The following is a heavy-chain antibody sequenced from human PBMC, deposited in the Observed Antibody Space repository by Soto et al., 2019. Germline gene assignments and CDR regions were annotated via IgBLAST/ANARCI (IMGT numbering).Heavy chain of an antibody. D-gene: IGHD4-17*01. CDR2: ISAYNGNT. CDR3: ARLWGYGDDGEMGY. CDR1: GYTFTNYG. Sequence: QVQLVQSGAEVKKPGASVKVSCKASGYTFTNYGINWVRQAPGQGLEWMGWISAYNGNTNYAQKLQRRVTRTTDTSTSTAYMDLRSLRSDDTAVYYCARLWGYGDDGEMGYWGQGSLVTVSS. J-gene: IGHJ4*02. V-gene: IGHV1-18*01.